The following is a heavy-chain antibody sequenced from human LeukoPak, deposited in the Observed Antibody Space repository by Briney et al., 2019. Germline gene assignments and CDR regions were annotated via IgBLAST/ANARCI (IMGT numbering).Heavy chain of an antibody. CDR2: MYYSGST. D-gene: IGHD6-25*01. CDR1: GSISSSIHY. Sequence: SETLSLTCAVSGSISSSIHYWAWIRQPPGKGLEWIGSMYYSGSTYYNPSLKSRVTISVDTSKNQFSLRLSSVTAADTAVYYCARGNGVSGYSDDWFDPWGQGTLVTVSS. CDR3: ARGNGVSGYSDDWFDP. V-gene: IGHV4-39*07. J-gene: IGHJ5*02.